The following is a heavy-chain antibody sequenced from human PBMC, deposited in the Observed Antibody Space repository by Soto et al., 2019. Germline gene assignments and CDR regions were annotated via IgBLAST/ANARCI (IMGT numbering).Heavy chain of an antibody. CDR2: IYYSGST. D-gene: IGHD1-1*01. Sequence: PSETLSLTCTLSGDSVTSGSYYWGWIRQPPWKGLEWIGYIYYSGSTNYNPSLKSRGTISLDTSKNQLSLKVISVTAADTAVYYCARDSNWRGLDNWGQGTLVTV. CDR1: GDSVTSGSYY. V-gene: IGHV4-61*01. J-gene: IGHJ4*02. CDR3: ARDSNWRGLDN.